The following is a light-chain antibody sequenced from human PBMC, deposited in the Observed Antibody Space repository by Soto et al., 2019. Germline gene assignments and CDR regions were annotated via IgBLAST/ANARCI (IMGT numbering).Light chain of an antibody. CDR2: EGS. CDR1: SSDVGSYNL. Sequence: QPASVSGSPGQSITISCTGTSSDVGSYNLVSWYQQHPGKAPKLMIYEGSKRPSGVSNRFSGSKSGNTASLTISGLQAEDEADYYCCSYAGSSTLEVFGTGTKLTVL. CDR3: CSYAGSSTLEV. V-gene: IGLV2-23*01. J-gene: IGLJ1*01.